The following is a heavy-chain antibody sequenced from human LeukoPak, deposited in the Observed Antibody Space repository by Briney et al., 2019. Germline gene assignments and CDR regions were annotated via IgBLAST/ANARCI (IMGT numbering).Heavy chain of an antibody. D-gene: IGHD5-12*01. Sequence: PSETLSLTCAVYGGSFRGYYWSWIRQPPGKGLEWIGEINHSGSTNYNPSLKSRVTISADTSKNQFSLKLSSVTAADTAVYYCARGRWLRSSFDYWGQGTLVTVSS. V-gene: IGHV4-34*01. CDR3: ARGRWLRSSFDY. J-gene: IGHJ4*02. CDR1: GGSFRGYY. CDR2: INHSGST.